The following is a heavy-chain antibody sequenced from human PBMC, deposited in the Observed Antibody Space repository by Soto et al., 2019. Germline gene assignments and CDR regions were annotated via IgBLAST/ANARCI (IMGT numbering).Heavy chain of an antibody. V-gene: IGHV4-30-4*01. J-gene: IGHJ1*01. CDR1: GASITSGYYY. CDR3: APQPYRHYLFH. D-gene: IGHD4-17*01. CDR2: IYYGGST. Sequence: SETLSLTCTVSGASITSGYYYWSWLRQSPGKGLEWIGYIYYGGSTFYNPSLKTRISIPIDSSKNQFSLNLHSVTAADTAVYYCAPQPYRHYLFHRGPGTLVPV.